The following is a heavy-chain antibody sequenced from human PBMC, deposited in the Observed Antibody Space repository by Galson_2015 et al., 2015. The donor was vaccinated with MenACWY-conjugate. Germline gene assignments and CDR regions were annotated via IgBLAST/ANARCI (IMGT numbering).Heavy chain of an antibody. Sequence: SETLSLTCTVSGASISSHHWSWFRQPPGKGLEWIAYIRDTGSLKDNPSLKSRVTMSADKSNNQFSLRLISVTAADTAVYYCARLPTWGSSFGYFDYWGRGIVVAVSS. CDR1: GASISSHH. V-gene: IGHV4-59*08. CDR2: IRDTGSL. CDR3: ARLPTWGSSFGYFDY. D-gene: IGHD7-27*01. J-gene: IGHJ4*02.